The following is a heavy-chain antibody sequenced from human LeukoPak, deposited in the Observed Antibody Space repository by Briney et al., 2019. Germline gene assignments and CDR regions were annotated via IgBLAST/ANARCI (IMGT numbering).Heavy chain of an antibody. Sequence: PSETLSLTCTVSGGSISSSSYYWGWIRQPPGKGLEWIGSTYYSGSTYYNPSLKSRVTISVDTSKNQFSLKLSSVTAADTAVYYCARSLSCLYCGGDGYYMDVWGKGTTVTVSS. D-gene: IGHD2-21*02. V-gene: IGHV4-39*07. J-gene: IGHJ6*03. CDR2: TYYSGST. CDR3: ARSLSCLYCGGDGYYMDV. CDR1: GGSISSSSYY.